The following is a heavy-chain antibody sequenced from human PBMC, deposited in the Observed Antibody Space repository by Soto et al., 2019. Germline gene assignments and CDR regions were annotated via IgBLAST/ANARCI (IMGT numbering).Heavy chain of an antibody. J-gene: IGHJ3*02. CDR3: AKDMDRGVVTDAIDAFDI. CDR1: GFTFSSYA. Sequence: GGSLRLSCAASGFTFSSYAMSWVRQAPGKGLEWVSAISGSGGSTYYADSVKGRFTISRDNSKNTLYLQMNSLRAEDTAVYYCAKDMDRGVVTDAIDAFDIWGQGKMVNVS. D-gene: IGHD2-2*03. CDR2: ISGSGGST. V-gene: IGHV3-23*01.